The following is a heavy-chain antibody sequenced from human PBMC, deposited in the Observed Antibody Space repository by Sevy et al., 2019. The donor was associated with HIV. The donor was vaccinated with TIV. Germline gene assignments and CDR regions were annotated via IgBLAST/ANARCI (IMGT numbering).Heavy chain of an antibody. CDR2: IKQDGSVK. V-gene: IGHV3-7*01. CDR1: GFAFRTFW. CDR3: ARDRYYDASGYYYYYYGLDV. Sequence: GGSLRLSCAASGFAFRTFWMSWVRQAPGKGLEWVANIKQDGSVKYYMDSVKGRFTISRDNAKNSLYLQMSSLRAEDTAVYYCARDRYYDASGYYYYYYGLDVWGQGTTVTVSS. D-gene: IGHD3-22*01. J-gene: IGHJ6*02.